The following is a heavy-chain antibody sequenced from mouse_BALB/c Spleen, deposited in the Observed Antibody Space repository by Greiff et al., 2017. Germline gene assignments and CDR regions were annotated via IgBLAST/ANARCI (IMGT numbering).Heavy chain of an antibody. CDR1: GYSFTSYW. CDR3: ARSPSGNYLGFAY. CDR2: IDPSDSET. V-gene: IGHV1S127*01. Sequence: VQLQQSGPQLVRPGASVKISCKASGYSFTSYWMHWVKQRPGQGLEWIGMIDPSDSETRLNQKFKDKATLTVDKSSSTAYMQLSIPTTEDSAVYYCARSPSGNYLGFAYWGQGTLVTVSA. J-gene: IGHJ3*01. D-gene: IGHD2-1*01.